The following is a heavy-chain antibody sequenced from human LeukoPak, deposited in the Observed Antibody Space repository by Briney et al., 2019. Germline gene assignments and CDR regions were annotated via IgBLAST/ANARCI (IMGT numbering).Heavy chain of an antibody. CDR2: GDYSGGT. D-gene: IGHD6-19*01. Sequence: SETLSLTCTVSGDSFSSVTDYWAWIRQPPGKGLEWIASGDYSGGTYYNPSLESRVAISADMSKNQFSLKLTSVTGADTAVYYCAGERGEEYSSGWYKRNYFNNWGQGIRVTVSS. J-gene: IGHJ4*02. V-gene: IGHV4-39*07. CDR1: GDSFSSVTDY. CDR3: AGERGEEYSSGWYKRNYFNN.